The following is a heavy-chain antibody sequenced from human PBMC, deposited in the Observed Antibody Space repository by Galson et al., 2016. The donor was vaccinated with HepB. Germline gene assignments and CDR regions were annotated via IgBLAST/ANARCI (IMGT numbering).Heavy chain of an antibody. V-gene: IGHV1-46*01. CDR3: ARAHCSGGTCYFGWYFDL. CDR2: INPGGDGT. Sequence: SVKVSCKASGFTFSSSHMHWVRQAPEQGLEWVGMINPGGDGTTYAQEFQGRVTMSWDTSTTTLSMELSSLRSDDTAVYYCARAHCSGGTCYFGWYFDLWGRGTLVTVSS. J-gene: IGHJ2*01. CDR1: GFTFSSSH. D-gene: IGHD2-15*01.